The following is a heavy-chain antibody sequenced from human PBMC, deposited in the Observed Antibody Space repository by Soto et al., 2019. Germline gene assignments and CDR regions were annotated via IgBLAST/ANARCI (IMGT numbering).Heavy chain of an antibody. J-gene: IGHJ6*02. CDR3: ARAHLRVTIEGYYYCGMDV. D-gene: IGHD4-4*01. CDR1: GGSISSGGYY. CDR2: IYYSGST. V-gene: IGHV4-31*03. Sequence: QVQLQESGPGLVKPSQTLSLTCTVSGGSISSGGYYWSWIRQHPAKGLELIGYIYYSGSTYYNPSLKSRFTISVDTSKNQFSLKLSSVTAADTAVYYCARAHLRVTIEGYYYCGMDVWGQGTTVTVSS.